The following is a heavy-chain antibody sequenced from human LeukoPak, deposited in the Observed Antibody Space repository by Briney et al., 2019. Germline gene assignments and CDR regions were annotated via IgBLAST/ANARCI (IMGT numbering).Heavy chain of an antibody. D-gene: IGHD5-18*01. V-gene: IGHV1-2*02. CDR2: INPNSGGT. J-gene: IGHJ6*03. Sequence: ASVKVSCKASGYTFTSYDINWVRQATGQGLEWMGWINPNSGGTNYAQKFQGRVTMTRDTSISTAYMELSRLRSDDTAVYYCARGDSGYSYGYYYYYYMDVWGKGTTVTISS. CDR1: GYTFTSYD. CDR3: ARGDSGYSYGYYYYYYMDV.